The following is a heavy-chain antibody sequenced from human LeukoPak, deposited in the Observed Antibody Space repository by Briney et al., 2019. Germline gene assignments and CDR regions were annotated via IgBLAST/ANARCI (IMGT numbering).Heavy chain of an antibody. Sequence: GSLRLSCAASGFTVSSSYMSWVRQAPGKGLEWVSIIYSGGSTYFADSVKGRFTISRDNSKNTLYLQMNSLRAEDTALYYCARVPVASWIQLDSWGQGTLVTVSS. J-gene: IGHJ4*02. V-gene: IGHV3-53*01. CDR2: IYSGGST. CDR1: GFTVSSSY. D-gene: IGHD6-13*01. CDR3: ARVPVASWIQLDS.